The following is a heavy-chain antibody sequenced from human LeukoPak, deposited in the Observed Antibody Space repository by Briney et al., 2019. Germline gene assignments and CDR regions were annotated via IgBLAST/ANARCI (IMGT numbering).Heavy chain of an antibody. V-gene: IGHV3-74*01. CDR3: ARGRKDWYVDL. CDR2: INSDGSST. CDR1: GFTFSSYW. D-gene: IGHD1-14*01. J-gene: IGHJ2*01. Sequence: GGSLRLSCAASGFTFSSYWMHWVRQAPGKGLVWVSRINSDGSSTSYADSVKGRFTISRDNAKNTLYLQMNSLRAEDTAVHYCARGRKDWYVDLWGRGTLVTVSS.